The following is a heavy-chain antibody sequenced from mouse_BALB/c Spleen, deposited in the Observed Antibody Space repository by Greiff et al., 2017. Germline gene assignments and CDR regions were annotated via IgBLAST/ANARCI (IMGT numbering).Heavy chain of an antibody. CDR2: INPSNGRT. CDR3: YYGFAY. J-gene: IGHJ3*01. Sequence: QVQLQQPGAELVKPGASVKLSCKASGYTFTSYWMHWVKQRPGQGLEWIGEINPSNGRTNYNEKFKSKATLTVDKSSSTAYMQLSSLTSEDSAVYYCYYGFAYWGQGTLVTVSA. V-gene: IGHV1S81*02. CDR1: GYTFTSYW. D-gene: IGHD1-2*01.